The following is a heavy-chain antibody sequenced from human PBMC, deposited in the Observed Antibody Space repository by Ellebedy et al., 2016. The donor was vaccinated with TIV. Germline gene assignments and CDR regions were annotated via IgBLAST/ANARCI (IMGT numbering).Heavy chain of an antibody. CDR3: DRDAPWCYSGADV. J-gene: IGHJ6*02. Sequence: QTLSLTCVLPGDSVSNNGVTWHSLRQSASCGLALPGTAFYRSSWIYNYAVSVKGRITNNPDTSNNQLSLHLNSVTPEDTAVYYCDRDAPWCYSGADVWGQGTTVTVSS. CDR2: AFYRSSWIY. CDR1: GDSVSNNGVT. D-gene: IGHD2-15*01. V-gene: IGHV6-1*01.